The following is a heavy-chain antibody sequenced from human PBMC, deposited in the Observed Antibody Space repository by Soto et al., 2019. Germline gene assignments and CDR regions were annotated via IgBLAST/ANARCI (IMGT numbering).Heavy chain of an antibody. V-gene: IGHV3-30-3*01. CDR3: VSSSYYGMDV. CDR1: GFTFSSYA. Sequence: QVQLVESGGGVVQPGRSLRLSCAASGFTFSSYAMHWVRQAPGKGLEWVAVISYDGSNKYYADSVKGRFTISRDNSKNTLYLQMNSLRAEDTAVYYCVSSSYYGMDVWGQGTTVTVSS. D-gene: IGHD6-13*01. CDR2: ISYDGSNK. J-gene: IGHJ6*02.